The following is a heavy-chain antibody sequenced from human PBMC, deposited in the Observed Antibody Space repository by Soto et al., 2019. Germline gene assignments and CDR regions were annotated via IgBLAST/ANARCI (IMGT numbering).Heavy chain of an antibody. CDR3: AKDPDVLRFLECPDY. V-gene: IGHV3-30*18. D-gene: IGHD3-3*01. Sequence: GSLRLSCAASGFTFSGYGMHWVRRAPGKGLEWVAVISYDGSNKYYADSVKGRFTISRDNSKNTLYLQMNSLRAEDTAVYYCAKDPDVLRFLECPDYWGQGTLVTVSS. J-gene: IGHJ4*02. CDR2: ISYDGSNK. CDR1: GFTFSGYG.